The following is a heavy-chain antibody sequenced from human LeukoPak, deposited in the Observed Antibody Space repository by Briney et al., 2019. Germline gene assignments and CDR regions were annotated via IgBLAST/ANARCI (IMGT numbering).Heavy chain of an antibody. Sequence: PSETLSLTCSVSGGSISTYFWSWIRQPAGKELEWIGHIYTSGNTNYNPSLKSRVTISVDTSKNQFSLKLSSVTAADTAVYYCARVYSVVTTRAYFDYWGQGTLVTVSS. CDR3: ARVYSVVTTRAYFDY. CDR1: GGSISTYF. CDR2: IYTSGNT. D-gene: IGHD4-23*01. V-gene: IGHV4-4*07. J-gene: IGHJ4*02.